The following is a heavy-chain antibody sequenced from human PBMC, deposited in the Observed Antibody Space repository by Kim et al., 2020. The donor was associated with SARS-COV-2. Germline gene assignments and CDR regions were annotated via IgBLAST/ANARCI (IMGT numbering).Heavy chain of an antibody. CDR2: IYSGGST. J-gene: IGHJ5*02. D-gene: IGHD3-10*01. CDR1: GFTVSSNY. CDR3: ARDHFTMVRGVIPSNWFDP. V-gene: IGHV3-66*01. Sequence: GGSLRLSCAASGFTVSSNYMSWVRQAPGKGLEWVSVIYSGGSTYYADSVKGRFTISRDNSKNTLYLQMNSLRAEDTAVYYCARDHFTMVRGVIPSNWFDPWGQGTLVTVSS.